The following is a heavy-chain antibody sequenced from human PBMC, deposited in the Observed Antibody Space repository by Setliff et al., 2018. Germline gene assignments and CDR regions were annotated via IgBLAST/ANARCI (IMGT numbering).Heavy chain of an antibody. V-gene: IGHV4-39*07. J-gene: IGHJ4*02. CDR3: ARGGTYRYFDY. CDR1: GASINSLSW. CDR2: IFYSGRT. Sequence: SETLSLTCAVSGASINSLSWWSWVRQPPGKGLEWIGSIFYSGRTFYNPSLKSRVTISVDTSKNQFSLKLSSVTAADTAVYYCARGGTYRYFDYWGQGTLVTAPQ.